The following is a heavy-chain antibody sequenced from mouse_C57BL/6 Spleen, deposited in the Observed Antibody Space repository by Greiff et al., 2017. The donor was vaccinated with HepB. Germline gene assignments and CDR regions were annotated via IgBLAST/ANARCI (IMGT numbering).Heavy chain of an antibody. J-gene: IGHJ2*01. CDR2: TDPSDRYT. CDR1: GYTFTSYW. D-gene: IGHD1-1*01. V-gene: IGHV1-69*01. CDR3: ARSGGYYYGSSYDYFDY. Sequence: VQLQQSGAELVMPGASVKLSCKASGYTFTSYWMHWVKQRPGQGLEWIGETDPSDRYTNYNQKFKGNSTLTVDKSSSTAYMQLSGLTSEDSAVYYCARSGGYYYGSSYDYFDYWGQGATLTVSS.